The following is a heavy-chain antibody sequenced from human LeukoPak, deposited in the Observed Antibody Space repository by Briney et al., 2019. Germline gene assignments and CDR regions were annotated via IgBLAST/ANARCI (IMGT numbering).Heavy chain of an antibody. V-gene: IGHV3-23*01. CDR1: GFTFSSYA. D-gene: IGHD3-3*01. CDR2: ISVSGGNT. CDR3: AKGRYDFWSGIDH. J-gene: IGHJ4*02. Sequence: GGSLRLSCAASGFTFSSYAMSWVRQAPGKGLEWVSAISVSGGNTYYANSVKGRFTISRDSSKSTLYLQMNSLRAEDTAVYYCAKGRYDFWSGIDHWGQGTLVTVSS.